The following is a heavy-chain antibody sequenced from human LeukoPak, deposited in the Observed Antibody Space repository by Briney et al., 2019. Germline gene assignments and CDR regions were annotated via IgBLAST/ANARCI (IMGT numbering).Heavy chain of an antibody. CDR2: ISYDGSNK. D-gene: IGHD3-10*01. CDR1: GFTFSSYA. CDR3: ARDHDYGSGSYYNVYYYYYMDV. J-gene: IGHJ6*03. Sequence: PGGSLRLSCAASGFTFSSYAMHWVRQAPGKGLEWVAVISYDGSNKYYADSVKGRFTISRDNSKNTLYLQMNSLRAEDTAVYYCARDHDYGSGSYYNVYYYYYMDVWGKGTTVTVSS. V-gene: IGHV3-30*04.